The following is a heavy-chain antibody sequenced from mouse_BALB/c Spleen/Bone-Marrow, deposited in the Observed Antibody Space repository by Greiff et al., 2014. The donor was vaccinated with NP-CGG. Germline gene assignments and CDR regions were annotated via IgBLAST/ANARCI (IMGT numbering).Heavy chain of an antibody. V-gene: IGHV1-4*02. D-gene: IGHD1-1*01. Sequence: VNLVESAPELARPGASVKMSCKASGYIFSSYTMHWVKQRPGQGLEWIGSINPSSGYTDYNQRFKDKTILTADKSSSTAYMQLSSLTSEDSAVYYCAKINYGYYAFDYWGQGTSVTVSS. CDR2: INPSSGYT. CDR3: AKINYGYYAFDY. CDR1: GYIFSSYT. J-gene: IGHJ4*01.